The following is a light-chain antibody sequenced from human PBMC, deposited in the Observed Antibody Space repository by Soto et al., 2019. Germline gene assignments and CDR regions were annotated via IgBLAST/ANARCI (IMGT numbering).Light chain of an antibody. V-gene: IGKV3-15*01. Sequence: MVTKSLAAVSLSPGERATLSCRASEIVGRHLAWYHQKPGQAPKLLIFDASTRATGVPARFSGSGSGTEFTLTVSSLQSEDIAVYFCQQYNNWPPNFGQGTRLE. J-gene: IGKJ5*01. CDR1: EIVGRH. CDR2: DAS. CDR3: QQYNNWPPN.